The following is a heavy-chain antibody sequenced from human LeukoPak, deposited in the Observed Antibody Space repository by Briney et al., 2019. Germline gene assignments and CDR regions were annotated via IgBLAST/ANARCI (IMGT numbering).Heavy chain of an antibody. V-gene: IGHV4-4*02. CDR1: GGSISSSNW. D-gene: IGHD3-16*02. CDR3: ARGSLARLGELSLKY. Sequence: PSETLSLTCAVSGGSISSSNWWSWVRQPPGKGLEWIGEIYHSGSTNYNPSLKSRVTISVDTSKNQFSLKLSSVTAADTAVYYCARGSLARLGELSLKYWGQGTLVTVSS. CDR2: IYHSGST. J-gene: IGHJ4*02.